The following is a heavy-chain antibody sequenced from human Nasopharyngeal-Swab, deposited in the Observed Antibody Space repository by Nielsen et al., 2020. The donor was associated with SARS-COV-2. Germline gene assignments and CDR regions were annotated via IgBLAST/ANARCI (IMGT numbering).Heavy chain of an antibody. V-gene: IGHV4-59*12. D-gene: IGHD3-3*01. CDR2: IYYSGST. CDR3: ARTITIFGVVTTIDY. J-gene: IGHJ4*02. CDR1: GGSISSYY. Sequence: SETLSLTCTVSGGSISSYYWSWIRQPPGKGLEWIGYIYYSGSTNYNPSLKSRVTISVDTSKNQFSLKLSSVTAADTAVYYCARTITIFGVVTTIDYWGQGTLVTVSS.